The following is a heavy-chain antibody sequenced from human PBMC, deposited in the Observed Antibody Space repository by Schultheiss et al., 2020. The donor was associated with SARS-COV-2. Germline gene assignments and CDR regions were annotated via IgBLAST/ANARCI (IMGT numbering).Heavy chain of an antibody. CDR3: AKKGGIAAPQHVGDY. CDR2: ISYDGSNK. D-gene: IGHD6-13*01. CDR1: GFTFSSYS. J-gene: IGHJ4*02. V-gene: IGHV3-30*18. Sequence: GGSLRLSCAASGFTFSSYSMNWVRQAPGKGLEWVAVISYDGSNKYYADSVKGRFTISRDNSKNTLYLQMNSLRAEDTAVYYCAKKGGIAAPQHVGDYWGQGTLVTVSS.